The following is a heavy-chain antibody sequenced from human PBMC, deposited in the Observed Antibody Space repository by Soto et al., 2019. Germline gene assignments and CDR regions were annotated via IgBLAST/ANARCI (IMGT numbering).Heavy chain of an antibody. Sequence: ASVKVSCKASGYTFTSYDITWVRQATGQGLEWMGWMNPNSGNTGYAQKFQGRVTMTRNTSMSTAYMELSSLRSEDTAVYYCAREGRYCSSSSCYLCHYCYYGRDVWGPGTTFTVSS. J-gene: IGHJ6*02. CDR3: AREGRYCSSSSCYLCHYCYYGRDV. CDR1: GYTFTSYD. CDR2: MNPNSGNT. V-gene: IGHV1-8*01. D-gene: IGHD2-2*01.